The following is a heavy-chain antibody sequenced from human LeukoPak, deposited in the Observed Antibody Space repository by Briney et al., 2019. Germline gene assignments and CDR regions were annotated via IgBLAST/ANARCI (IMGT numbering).Heavy chain of an antibody. D-gene: IGHD1-20*01. CDR3: AGLNWNYDVY. V-gene: IGHV4-59*12. CDR1: GGSISSFY. CDR2: IYFSGST. Sequence: SETLSLTCTVSGGSISSFYWSWFYWSWIRQPPGKGLEWIGYIYFSGSTNYNPSLKSRVTISVDTSKNQFSLKLSSVTAADTAVYYCAGLNWNYDVYWGQGTLVTVSS. J-gene: IGHJ4*02.